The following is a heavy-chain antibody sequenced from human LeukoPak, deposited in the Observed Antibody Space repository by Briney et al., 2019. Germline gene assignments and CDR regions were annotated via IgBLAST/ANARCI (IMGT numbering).Heavy chain of an antibody. CDR3: ASNNYYDSSGYYWGILNGY. CDR2: IIPIFGTE. Sequence: SVKVSCKASGGTFSSYAISWVRQAPGQGGEWMGGIIPIFGTENYAQKFQGRVTITTDESTSTAYMELSSLRSEDTAVYYCASNNYYDSSGYYWGILNGYWGQGTLVTVSS. V-gene: IGHV1-69*05. J-gene: IGHJ4*02. D-gene: IGHD3-22*01. CDR1: GGTFSSYA.